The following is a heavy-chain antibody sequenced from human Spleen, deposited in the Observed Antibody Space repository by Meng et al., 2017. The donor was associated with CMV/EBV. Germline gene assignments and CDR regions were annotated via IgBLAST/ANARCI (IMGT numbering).Heavy chain of an antibody. V-gene: IGHV1-18*01. J-gene: IGHJ4*02. D-gene: IGHD4-17*01. CDR1: GYTFTSYG. Sequence: VPLVQSGAEVKRPRASVKVSSKASGYTFTSYGISWVLQAPGQGLEWMGWLSAYNGNTNYAQKLQGRVTMTTDTSTSTAYMELRSLRSDDTAVYYCARVDYGDYPWGYWGQGTLVTVSS. CDR3: ARVDYGDYPWGY. CDR2: LSAYNGNT.